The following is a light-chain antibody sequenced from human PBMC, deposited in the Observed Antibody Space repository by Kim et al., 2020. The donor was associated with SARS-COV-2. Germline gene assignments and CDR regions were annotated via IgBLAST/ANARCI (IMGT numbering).Light chain of an antibody. CDR2: EVN. Sequence: GQSVAISCTGTSSDVGAYNYVSWYQQHPGKAPKLMIYEVNKRPSGVPDRFSGSKSGNTASLTVSGLQADDEADYYCSSYAGTNNLIFGGGTQLTVL. J-gene: IGLJ2*01. V-gene: IGLV2-8*01. CDR3: SSYAGTNNLI. CDR1: SSDVGAYNY.